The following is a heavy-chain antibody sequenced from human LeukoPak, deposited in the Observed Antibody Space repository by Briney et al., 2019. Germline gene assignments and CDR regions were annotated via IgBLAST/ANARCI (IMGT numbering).Heavy chain of an antibody. CDR2: VKQDGSEK. CDR3: ARAVAAAGSY. Sequence: PGGSLRLSCAASGFTFSSYSMNWVRQAPGKGLEWVANVKQDGSEKYYVDSVKGRFTISRDNAKNSLYLQMNSLRAEDTAVYYCARAVAAAGSYWGQGTLVTVSS. CDR1: GFTFSSYS. D-gene: IGHD6-13*01. V-gene: IGHV3-7*03. J-gene: IGHJ4*02.